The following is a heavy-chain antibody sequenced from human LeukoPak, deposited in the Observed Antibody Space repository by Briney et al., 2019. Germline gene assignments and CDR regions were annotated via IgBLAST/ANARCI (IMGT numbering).Heavy chain of an antibody. CDR3: ARVSGSGWYGAFDI. V-gene: IGHV3-30*02. D-gene: IGHD6-19*01. J-gene: IGHJ3*02. CDR1: GFTFRSYG. CDR2: IRYDGSNE. Sequence: GGSLRLSCAASGFTFRSYGMYWVRQAPGKGLEWVAFIRYDGSNENYADSVKGRFTISRDNSKNTLYLQMNSLRAEDTAVYYCARVSGSGWYGAFDIWGQGTMVTVSS.